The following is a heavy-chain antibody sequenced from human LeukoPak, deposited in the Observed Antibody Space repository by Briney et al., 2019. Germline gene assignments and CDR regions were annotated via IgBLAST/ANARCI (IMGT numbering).Heavy chain of an antibody. CDR1: GASIRNYY. CDR2: IYYSGST. CDR3: ARRYSSSWYVGFFDS. Sequence: ASETLSLTCTVSGASIRNYYWSWIRQSPGKGLEWIGYIYYSGSTNYNPSLESRVAMSVDTSKNQFSLRLSSVTAADTAIYYCARRYSSSWYVGFFDSWGQGTLVTVSS. J-gene: IGHJ5*01. D-gene: IGHD6-13*01. V-gene: IGHV4-59*08.